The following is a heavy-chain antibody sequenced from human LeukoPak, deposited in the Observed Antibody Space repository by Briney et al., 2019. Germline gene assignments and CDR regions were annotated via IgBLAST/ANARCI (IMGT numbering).Heavy chain of an antibody. V-gene: IGHV4-30-4*01. Sequence: SETLSLTCTVSGGSISSGDYYWSWIRQPPGKGLEWIGYIYYSGSTNYNPSLKSRVTISVDTSKNQFSLELSSVTAADTAVYYCARGSNTRYCSSTSCYNRGTDWFDPWGQGTLVTVSS. CDR3: ARGSNTRYCSSTSCYNRGTDWFDP. CDR2: IYYSGST. J-gene: IGHJ5*02. D-gene: IGHD2-2*02. CDR1: GGSISSGDYY.